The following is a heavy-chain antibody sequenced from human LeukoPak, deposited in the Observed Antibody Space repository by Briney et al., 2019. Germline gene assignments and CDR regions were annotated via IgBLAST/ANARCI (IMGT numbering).Heavy chain of an antibody. J-gene: IGHJ4*02. CDR1: GLTFSSSW. Sequence: GGSLRLSCAASGLTFSSSWMDWVRQAPRKGLEWVASINPDGNKKYSADSVKGRFTISRDNAENSLYLQMNSLRVEDTAFYYCARDLAYSRLDYWGQGMLVTVSS. CDR3: ARDLAYSRLDY. D-gene: IGHD5-18*01. CDR2: INPDGNKK. V-gene: IGHV3-7*01.